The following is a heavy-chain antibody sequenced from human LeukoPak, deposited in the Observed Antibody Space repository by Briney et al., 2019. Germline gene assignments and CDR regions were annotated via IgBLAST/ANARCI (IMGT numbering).Heavy chain of an antibody. J-gene: IGHJ4*02. CDR2: ISSGGSAI. CDR3: ARDKTAEYGQYDY. Sequence: PGGSLRLSCVASGFTFNTYSMNWVRQAPGKGLEWVSYISSGGSAIYYADSVQGRFTSSRGNAKNSLYLQMNSLRAEDTAVYYCARDKTAEYGQYDYWGQGILVTVSS. CDR1: GFTFNTYS. D-gene: IGHD4-17*01. V-gene: IGHV3-48*01.